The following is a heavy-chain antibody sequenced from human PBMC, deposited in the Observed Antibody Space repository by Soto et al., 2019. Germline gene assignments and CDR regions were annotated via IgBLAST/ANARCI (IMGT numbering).Heavy chain of an antibody. CDR2: IKGDGSET. Sequence: RGSLTLTCAASGFAFSIYSMHWVRQAPGKGLVWVSRIKGDGSETNYADSVKGRFTISRDNAKNTLYLQLNSLRAEDTAVYYCLRGNSGYGNFDYWGQGTRVTVSS. CDR1: GFAFSIYS. V-gene: IGHV3-74*01. CDR3: LRGNSGYGNFDY. J-gene: IGHJ4*02. D-gene: IGHD5-12*01.